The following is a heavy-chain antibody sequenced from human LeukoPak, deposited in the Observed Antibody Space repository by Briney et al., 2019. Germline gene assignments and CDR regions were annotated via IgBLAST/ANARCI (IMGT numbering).Heavy chain of an antibody. CDR2: IKQDGSEK. J-gene: IGHJ6*03. Sequence: GGSLRLSCAASGFTFSSYWMSWVRQAPGKGLEWVANIKQDGSEKYYVDSVKGRFTISRDNAKNSLYLQMNSLRAEDTAVYYCARVLLEWELPYYYYYMDVWGKGTTVTISS. D-gene: IGHD1-26*01. CDR1: GFTFSSYW. CDR3: ARVLLEWELPYYYYYMDV. V-gene: IGHV3-7*01.